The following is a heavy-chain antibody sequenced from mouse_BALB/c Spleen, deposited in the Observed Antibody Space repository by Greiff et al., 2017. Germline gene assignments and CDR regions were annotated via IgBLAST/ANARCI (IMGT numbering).Heavy chain of an antibody. CDR2: ISDGGSYT. CDR3: ARDHSGPFAY. J-gene: IGHJ3*01. CDR1: GFTFSDYY. Sequence: EVKLMESGGGLVKPGGSLKLSCAASGFTFSDYYMYWVRQTPEKRLEWVATISDGGSYTYYPDSVKGRFTISRDNAKNNLYLQMSSLKSEDTAMYYCARDHSGPFAYWGQGTLVTVSA. V-gene: IGHV5-4*02. D-gene: IGHD3-1*01.